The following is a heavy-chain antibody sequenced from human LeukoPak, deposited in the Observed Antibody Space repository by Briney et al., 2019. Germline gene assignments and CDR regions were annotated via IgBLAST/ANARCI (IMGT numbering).Heavy chain of an antibody. J-gene: IGHJ3*02. V-gene: IGHV3-7*03. CDR1: GFTFSSYW. CDR2: IKQDGSEK. Sequence: GGSLRLSCAASGFTFSSYWMSWVRQAPGKGLEWVANIKQDGSEKYYVDSVKGRFTISRDNAKNSLYLQMNSLRAEDTALYYCAKDILRSGGSGKLPPPDAFDIWGQGTMVTVSS. D-gene: IGHD3-10*01. CDR3: AKDILRSGGSGKLPPPDAFDI.